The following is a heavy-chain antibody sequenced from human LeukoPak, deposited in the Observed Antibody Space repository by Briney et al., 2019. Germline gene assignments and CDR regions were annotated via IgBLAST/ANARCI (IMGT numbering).Heavy chain of an antibody. CDR3: ARAPFFIAARPGYFDY. J-gene: IGHJ4*02. V-gene: IGHV3-30*02. CDR2: IRYDGSNK. CDR1: GLTFSSYG. D-gene: IGHD6-6*01. Sequence: HPGGSLRLSCAASGLTFSSYGMHWVRQAPGKGLEWVAFIRYDGSNKYYADSVKGRFTISRDNSKNTLYLQMNSLRAEDTAVYYCARAPFFIAARPGYFDYWGQGTLVTVSS.